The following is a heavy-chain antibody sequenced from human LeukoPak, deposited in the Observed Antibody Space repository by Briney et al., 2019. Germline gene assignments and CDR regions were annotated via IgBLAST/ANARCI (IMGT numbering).Heavy chain of an antibody. CDR2: INHSGST. CDR3: ARGGVTTLVWFDP. Sequence: SETLSLTCAVYGGSFSGYYWSWIRQPPGKGLVWIGEINHSGSTNYNPSLKSRVTISVDTSKNQFSLKLSSVTAADTAVYYCARGGVTTLVWFDPWGQGTLVTVSS. J-gene: IGHJ5*02. V-gene: IGHV4-34*01. D-gene: IGHD4-11*01. CDR1: GGSFSGYY.